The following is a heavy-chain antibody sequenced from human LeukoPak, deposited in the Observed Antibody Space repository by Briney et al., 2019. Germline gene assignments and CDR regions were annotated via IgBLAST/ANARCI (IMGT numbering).Heavy chain of an antibody. D-gene: IGHD6-19*01. CDR1: GFTFSSYG. V-gene: IGHV3-33*01. CDR3: ARDACSGWYSYFDY. J-gene: IGHJ4*02. CDR2: IWYDGSNK. Sequence: PGGSLSLSCAASGFTFSSYGMHWAGQAQGKGLEWVAVIWYDGSNKQYADSVKGRFTISRDNSTNTLYLQMSSLRAEDTAVYYCARDACSGWYSYFDYWGQGTLVTVSS.